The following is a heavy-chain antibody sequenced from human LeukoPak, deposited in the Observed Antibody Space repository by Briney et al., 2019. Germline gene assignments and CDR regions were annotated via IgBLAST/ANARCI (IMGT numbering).Heavy chain of an antibody. V-gene: IGHV1-2*04. D-gene: IGHD2-2*02. CDR1: GYTFTGYY. CDR3: ARESATAIPVARTYSFDY. Sequence: ASVKVSCKASGYTFTGYYMHWVRQAPGQGLEWMGWINPNSGGTNYAQKFQGWVTMTRDTSISTAYMELSRLRSDDTAVYYCARESATAIPVARTYSFDYWGQGTLVTVSS. J-gene: IGHJ4*02. CDR2: INPNSGGT.